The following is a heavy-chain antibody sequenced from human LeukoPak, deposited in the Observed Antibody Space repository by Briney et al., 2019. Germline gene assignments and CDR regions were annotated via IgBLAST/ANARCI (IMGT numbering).Heavy chain of an antibody. CDR2: ISGSGDST. CDR1: GFTFTTYA. CDR3: ARDPNSGETPFDY. Sequence: PGGSLRLSCAASGFTFTTYAMSWVRQAPGKGLEWVSVISGSGDSTYYADSVKGRFTISRDNSKNTLYLQMNSLRAEDTAVYYCARDPNSGETPFDYWGQGTLVTVSS. V-gene: IGHV3-23*01. J-gene: IGHJ4*02. D-gene: IGHD4-23*01.